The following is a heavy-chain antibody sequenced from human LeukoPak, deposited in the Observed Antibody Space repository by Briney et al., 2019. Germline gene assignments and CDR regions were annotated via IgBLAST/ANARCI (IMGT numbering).Heavy chain of an antibody. D-gene: IGHD1-26*01. Sequence: GGSLRLSCIASGFTFNSYAMFWVRQAPGKGLEWVSLIWYDGSNKYYADSAKGRFTISRDNSKKTLYLQMNSLRAEDTAVYYCARARGWEPNYYYYYMEVWGKGTTVTVSS. CDR1: GFTFNSYA. CDR3: ARARGWEPNYYYYYMEV. V-gene: IGHV3-33*01. CDR2: IWYDGSNK. J-gene: IGHJ6*03.